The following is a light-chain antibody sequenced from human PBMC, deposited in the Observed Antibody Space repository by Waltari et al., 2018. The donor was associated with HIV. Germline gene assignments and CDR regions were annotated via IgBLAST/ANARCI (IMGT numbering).Light chain of an antibody. V-gene: IGLV2-14*01. CDR2: EVR. Sequence: QSALPQPASVSGSPGQSITISCTGTSSDVGGYNYVSWYQQHPGKAPKFMIYEVRNRPSGVSNRFSGSKSGLQAEDEAYYYCSSYSSSDTHVVFGGGTKLTVL. CDR3: SSYSSSDTHVV. J-gene: IGLJ2*01. CDR1: SSDVGGYNY.